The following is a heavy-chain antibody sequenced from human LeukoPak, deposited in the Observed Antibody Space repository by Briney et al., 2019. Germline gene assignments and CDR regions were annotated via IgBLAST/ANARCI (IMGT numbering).Heavy chain of an antibody. V-gene: IGHV1-24*01. Sequence: GASVKVSCKVSGYTLTELSMHWVRQAPGKGLEWMEGFDPEDGETIYAQKFQGRVTMTEDTSTDTAYMELSSLRSEDTAVYYCAAIPDRFVDTAGGFDYWGQGTLVTVSS. CDR2: FDPEDGET. D-gene: IGHD5-18*01. CDR3: AAIPDRFVDTAGGFDY. CDR1: GYTLTELS. J-gene: IGHJ4*02.